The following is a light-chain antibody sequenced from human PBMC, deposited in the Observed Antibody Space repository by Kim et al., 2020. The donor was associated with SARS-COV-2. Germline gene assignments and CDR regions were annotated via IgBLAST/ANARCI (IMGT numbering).Light chain of an antibody. J-gene: IGKJ1*01. CDR1: ESVRTW. V-gene: IGKV1-5*03. Sequence: DIQMTQSPSTLSASVGDRVTIACRASESVRTWLAWYQQKPGEAPKLLIYEASTLQSGVSSRFSGSGSGTDFTLTISSLQPDDFATYYCQQHYSCSTFGQGTKVDIK. CDR2: EAS. CDR3: QQHYSCST.